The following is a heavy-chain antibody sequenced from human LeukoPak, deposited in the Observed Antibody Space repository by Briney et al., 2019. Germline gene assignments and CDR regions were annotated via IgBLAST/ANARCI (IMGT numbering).Heavy chain of an antibody. Sequence: GASVKVSCKASGYTFTSYYMHWVRQAPGQGLEWMGIINPSGGSTNYAQKFQGRVTMTRDMSTSTVYMELSSLRSEDTAMYYCAKAAAGSQHSYYYYYYLDVWGTGTTVTISS. CDR2: INPSGGST. V-gene: IGHV1-46*01. J-gene: IGHJ6*03. CDR3: AKAAAGSQHSYYYYYYLDV. CDR1: GYTFTSYY. D-gene: IGHD6-13*01.